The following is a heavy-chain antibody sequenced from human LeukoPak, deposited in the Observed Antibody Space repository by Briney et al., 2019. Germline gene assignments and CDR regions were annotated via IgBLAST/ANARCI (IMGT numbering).Heavy chain of an antibody. J-gene: IGHJ3*02. Sequence: SETLSLTCTVYGGSFGGYYWSWIRQPPGKGLEWIGEINHSGSTNYNPSLKSRVTISVDTSKNQFSLKLSSVTAADTAVYYCARAPYGDYDSAFDIWGQGTMVTASS. D-gene: IGHD4-17*01. CDR3: ARAPYGDYDSAFDI. CDR1: GGSFGGYY. CDR2: INHSGST. V-gene: IGHV4-34*01.